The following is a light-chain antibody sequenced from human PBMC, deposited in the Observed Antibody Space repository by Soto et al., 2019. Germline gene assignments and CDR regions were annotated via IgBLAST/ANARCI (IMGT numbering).Light chain of an antibody. CDR3: QSYDASLNWV. J-gene: IGLJ3*02. CDR2: TNT. V-gene: IGLV1-40*01. Sequence: QSVLTQPPSVSGAPGQRVTISCTGNSSNIGAGYAVHWYQLLPGAAPKLPIYTNTNRLSGVPDRFSGSRSGPSASLAITGLQAEDEGEYSCQSYDASLNWVFGGGTKLTVL. CDR1: SSNIGAGYA.